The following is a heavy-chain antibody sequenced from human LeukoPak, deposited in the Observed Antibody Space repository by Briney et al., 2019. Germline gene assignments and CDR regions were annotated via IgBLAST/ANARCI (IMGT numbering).Heavy chain of an antibody. Sequence: ATVKVSCKASGYTFSTYYMHWVRHAPAQGLEWMGVIDLSGGSTNYARKFQGRVTMTSDTSTSTVYMELSSLRSEDTAVYYCARGFCSGGSCYSYDYWGQGALVTVSS. CDR3: ARGFCSGGSCYSYDY. V-gene: IGHV1-46*01. CDR1: GYTFSTYY. D-gene: IGHD2-15*01. CDR2: IDLSGGST. J-gene: IGHJ4*02.